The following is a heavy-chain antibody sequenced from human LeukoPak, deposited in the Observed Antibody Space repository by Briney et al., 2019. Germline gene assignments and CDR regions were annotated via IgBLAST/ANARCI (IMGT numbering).Heavy chain of an antibody. CDR1: GFTFSSYE. Sequence: GGSLRLSCAASGFTFSSYEMNWVRQAPGKGLDWVSYISTSGSTIYYADSVKGRFTISRDNAKNSLYLQMNRLRAEDTAVYYCARGGLITMVRGPLRYYYMDVWGKGTTVTISS. V-gene: IGHV3-48*03. CDR3: ARGGLITMVRGPLRYYYMDV. D-gene: IGHD3-10*01. J-gene: IGHJ6*03. CDR2: ISTSGSTI.